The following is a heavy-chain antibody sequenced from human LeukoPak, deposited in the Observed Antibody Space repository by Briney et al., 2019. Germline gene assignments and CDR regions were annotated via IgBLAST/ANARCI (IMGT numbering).Heavy chain of an antibody. D-gene: IGHD2-15*01. V-gene: IGHV3-66*01. CDR1: GFTVSSNY. Sequence: GGSLRLSCAASGFTVSSNYMSWVRQAPGKGLEGVSVIYSGGSTYYADSVKGRFTISRDNSKNTLYLQMNSLRAEDTAVYYCARDCSGGSCSGYWGQGTLVTVTS. CDR3: ARDCSGGSCSGY. CDR2: IYSGGST. J-gene: IGHJ4*02.